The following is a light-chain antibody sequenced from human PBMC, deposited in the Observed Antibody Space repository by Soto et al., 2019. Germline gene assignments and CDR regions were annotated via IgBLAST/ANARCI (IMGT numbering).Light chain of an antibody. CDR2: DVS. CDR3: CSYAGSYTHG. CDR1: SSDVGGYNY. Sequence: QSALTQPRSVSGSPGQSVTISCTGTSSDVGGYNYVSWYQQHPGKAPKLMIYDVSKRPSGVPDRFSGSKSGNTASLTISGLQAEDEADSYCCSYAGSYTHGFGTGTKVTVL. V-gene: IGLV2-11*01. J-gene: IGLJ1*01.